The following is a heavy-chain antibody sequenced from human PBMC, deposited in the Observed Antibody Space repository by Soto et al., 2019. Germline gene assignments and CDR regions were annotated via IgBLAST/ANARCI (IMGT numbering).Heavy chain of an antibody. V-gene: IGHV1-69*13. Sequence: SVKVSCKASGGTFSSYAISWVRQAPGQGLEWMGGIIPIFGTANYAQKFQGRVTITADESTSTAYMELSSLRSEDTAVYYCASPRGHSSSPEPFQHWGQGTLVTVSS. D-gene: IGHD6-6*01. J-gene: IGHJ1*01. CDR2: IIPIFGTA. CDR1: GGTFSSYA. CDR3: ASPRGHSSSPEPFQH.